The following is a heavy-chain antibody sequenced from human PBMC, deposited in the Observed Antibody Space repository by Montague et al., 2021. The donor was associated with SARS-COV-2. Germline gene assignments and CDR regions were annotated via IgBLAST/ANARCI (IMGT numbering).Heavy chain of an antibody. CDR2: IYYSGST. Sequence: SETLSLTCTVSGGSISSSSYYWGWIRQPPGKGLEWIGSIYYSGSTYYNLSHKSRVTISVDTSKNQLSLKLNSVTAADAAVYYCARDPSRQLLLYPVGDYYYGMDVWGQGTTVTVSS. CDR3: ARDPSRQLLLYPVGDYYYGMDV. CDR1: GGSISSSSYY. J-gene: IGHJ6*02. D-gene: IGHD2-2*02. V-gene: IGHV4-39*07.